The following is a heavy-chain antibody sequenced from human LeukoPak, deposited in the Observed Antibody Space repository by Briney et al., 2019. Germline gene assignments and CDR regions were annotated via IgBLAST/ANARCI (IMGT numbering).Heavy chain of an antibody. D-gene: IGHD3-9*01. J-gene: IGHJ5*01. CDR1: GFTFSDYY. Sequence: GGSLRLSCAASGFTFSDYYMSWIRQAPGKGLEWVSYVSSGSSTIYYADSVKGRFTVSRDNGKRSLYLHMNSLRAEDTAVYYCAKKRFFDWFEAGGFDSWGQGTLVTVSS. CDR3: AKKRFFDWFEAGGFDS. CDR2: VSSGSSTI. V-gene: IGHV3-11*01.